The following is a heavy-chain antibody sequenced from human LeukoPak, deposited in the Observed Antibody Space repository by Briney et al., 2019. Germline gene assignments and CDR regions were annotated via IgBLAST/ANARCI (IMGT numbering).Heavy chain of an antibody. CDR3: AGGGGSYSSGWYRAFDI. CDR1: GYSFTSYW. CDR2: IYPGDSDT. J-gene: IGHJ3*02. Sequence: GESLKISCKGSGYSFTSYWIGWVRQMPGKGLEWMGIIYPGDSDTRYSPSFQGQVTVSADKSISTAYLQWSSLRASDTAMYYCAGGGGSYSSGWYRAFDIWGQGTMVTVSS. V-gene: IGHV5-51*01. D-gene: IGHD6-19*01.